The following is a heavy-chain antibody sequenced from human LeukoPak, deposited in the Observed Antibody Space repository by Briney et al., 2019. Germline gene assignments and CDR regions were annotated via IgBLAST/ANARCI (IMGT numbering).Heavy chain of an antibody. CDR2: ISYTGDYI. J-gene: IGHJ4*02. D-gene: IGHD3/OR15-3a*01. CDR3: AKRTGGPSPFDY. Sequence: GGSLRLSCAASGFTLSDYYMIWIRQAPGKGLECISYISYTGDYIYDADSVKGRFTISRDNSKNTLYLQMNSLRAEDTAVYYCAKRTGGPSPFDYWGQGALVTVSS. V-gene: IGHV3-11*01. CDR1: GFTLSDYY.